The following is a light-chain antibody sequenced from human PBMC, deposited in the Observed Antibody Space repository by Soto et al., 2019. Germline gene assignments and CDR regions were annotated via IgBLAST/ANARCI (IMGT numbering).Light chain of an antibody. CDR2: GAS. CDR3: QQYGGSPRT. J-gene: IGKJ1*01. CDR1: QSVSSGY. Sequence: EIVLTQSPGTLSLSPGERATLSCRASQSVSSGYLAWYQQKPGQAPRLPIYGASIRAAGIPDRFSGSGSGADFTLSISRLEPEDFAVYYCQQYGGSPRTFGQGTKVDIK. V-gene: IGKV3-20*01.